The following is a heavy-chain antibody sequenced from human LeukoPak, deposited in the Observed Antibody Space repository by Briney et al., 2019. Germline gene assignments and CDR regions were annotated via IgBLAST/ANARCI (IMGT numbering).Heavy chain of an antibody. CDR3: ARRCSGGSCYFDY. J-gene: IGHJ4*02. V-gene: IGHV4-31*03. CDR2: IYYSGST. Sequence: SQTLSLTCTVSGGSISSGGYYWSWIRQHPGKGLEWIGYIYYSGSTYYNPSLKSRVTISVDTSKNQFSLKLSSVTAADTAVYYCARRCSGGSCYFDYWGQGTLVTVSS. CDR1: GGSISSGGYY. D-gene: IGHD2-15*01.